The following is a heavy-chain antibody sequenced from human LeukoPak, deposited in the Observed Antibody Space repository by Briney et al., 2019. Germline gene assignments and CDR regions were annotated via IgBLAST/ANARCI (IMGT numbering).Heavy chain of an antibody. J-gene: IGHJ3*02. CDR2: IYWNDDK. Sequence: ESGPTLVNPTQTLTLTYTFSGFSLSTSGVGVGWIRQPPGKALEWLALIYWNDDKRYSPSLKSRLTITKDTSKNQVVLRMTNMDPVDTAAYYCAHSTRGATGGIYASDIWGQGTMVTVSS. D-gene: IGHD6-13*01. CDR3: AHSTRGATGGIYASDI. V-gene: IGHV2-5*01. CDR1: GFSLSTSGVG.